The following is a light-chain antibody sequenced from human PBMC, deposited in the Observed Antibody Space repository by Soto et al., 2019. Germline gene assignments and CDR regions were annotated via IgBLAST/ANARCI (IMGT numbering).Light chain of an antibody. CDR3: QQYGSSPPT. Sequence: EIVLTQSPGTLSLSPGERATLSCRASQSVSSNYLAWYQRKPGQAPRPLIYGASSRAIDIPNRFSGSGSGTDFTLTIPRLEPEDFAVYYCQQYGSSPPTFGQGTKVEI. CDR1: QSVSSNY. CDR2: GAS. J-gene: IGKJ1*01. V-gene: IGKV3-20*01.